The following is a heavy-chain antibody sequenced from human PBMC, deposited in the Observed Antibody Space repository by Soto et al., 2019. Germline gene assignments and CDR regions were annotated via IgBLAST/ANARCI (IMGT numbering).Heavy chain of an antibody. CDR1: GFTFSSYG. CDR3: AKDYYDSSGYYPSTPAFDY. Sequence: GGSLRLSCAPSGFTFSSYGMHWVRQAPGKGLEWVAVISYDGSNKYYADSVKGRFTISRDNSKNTLYLQMNSLRAEDTAVYYCAKDYYDSSGYYPSTPAFDYWGQGSLVTVSS. J-gene: IGHJ4*02. D-gene: IGHD3-22*01. CDR2: ISYDGSNK. V-gene: IGHV3-30*18.